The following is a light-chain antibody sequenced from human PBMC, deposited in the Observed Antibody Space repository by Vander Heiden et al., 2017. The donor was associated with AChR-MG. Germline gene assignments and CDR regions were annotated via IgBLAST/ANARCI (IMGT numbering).Light chain of an antibody. CDR2: GAS. Sequence: EIVMTQSPAILSVSPGERATLSCRASQSVSSSLAWYQQKPGQAPRLLIYGASTRATGIPARFSGSGSGTEFTLTISSLQSEDFAVYYCQLYDSWPPLTFGGGTKVEIK. J-gene: IGKJ4*01. CDR3: QLYDSWPPLT. V-gene: IGKV3D-15*01. CDR1: QSVSSS.